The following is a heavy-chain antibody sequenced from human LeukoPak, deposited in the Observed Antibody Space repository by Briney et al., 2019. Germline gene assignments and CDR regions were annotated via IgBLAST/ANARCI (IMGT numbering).Heavy chain of an antibody. J-gene: IGHJ4*02. Sequence: PGGSLRLSCAVSGFTFSSYSMNWVRQAPGKGLEWVSSISSSSSYIYYADSVKGRFTTSRDNAKNSLYLQMNSLRAEDTAVYYCARDLTSYYYDSSGYYPFDYWGQGTLVTVSS. CDR2: ISSSSSYI. D-gene: IGHD3-22*01. CDR3: ARDLTSYYYDSSGYYPFDY. CDR1: GFTFSSYS. V-gene: IGHV3-21*01.